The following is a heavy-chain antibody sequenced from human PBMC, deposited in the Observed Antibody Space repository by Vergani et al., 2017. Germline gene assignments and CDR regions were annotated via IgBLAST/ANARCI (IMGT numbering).Heavy chain of an antibody. CDR2: ISGSGGST. CDR1: GFTFSSYA. D-gene: IGHD4-17*01. Sequence: EVQLLESGGGLVQPGGSLRLSCAASGFTFSSYAMSWVRQAPGKGLEWVSAISGSGGSTYYADSVKGRFTISRDNAKNSLYLQMNSLRAEDTAVYYCAKNYGDPYYFDYWGQGTLVTVSS. V-gene: IGHV3-23*01. J-gene: IGHJ4*02. CDR3: AKNYGDPYYFDY.